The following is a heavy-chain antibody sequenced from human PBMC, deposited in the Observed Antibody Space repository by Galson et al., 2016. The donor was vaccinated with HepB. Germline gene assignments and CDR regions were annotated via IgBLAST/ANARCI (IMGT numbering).Heavy chain of an antibody. CDR2: IYQSGST. V-gene: IGHV4-4*02. D-gene: IGHD6-19*01. Sequence: ETLSLTCVVSGASINSTNWWSWVRQPPGKGLEWIGQIYQSGSTNYNPSHKSRVTISVDKSKNHFSLKLSSVTAADTAVYYCSRDSGGWYFYYWGQGTLVTVSS. CDR3: SRDSGGWYFYY. J-gene: IGHJ4*02. CDR1: GASINSTNW.